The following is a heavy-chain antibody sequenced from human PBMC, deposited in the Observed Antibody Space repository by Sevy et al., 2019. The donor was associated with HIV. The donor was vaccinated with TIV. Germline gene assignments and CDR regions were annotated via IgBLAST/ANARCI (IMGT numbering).Heavy chain of an antibody. CDR2: ISSYNGNT. CDR1: GYTFTHYG. D-gene: IGHD2-8*02. Sequence: ASVKVSCKASGYTFTHYGISWVRQAPGQGLEWMGWISSYNGNTNYGQKFRGRVTMTTDTSTTTAYMELRSLRSDDTTVYYCAGERWGMGAFDSWGQGTLVTVSS. V-gene: IGHV1-18*04. J-gene: IGHJ4*02. CDR3: AGERWGMGAFDS.